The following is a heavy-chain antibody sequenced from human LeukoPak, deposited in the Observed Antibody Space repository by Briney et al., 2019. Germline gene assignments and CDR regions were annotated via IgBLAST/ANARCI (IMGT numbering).Heavy chain of an antibody. J-gene: IGHJ3*02. CDR2: ISSSSSIM. CDR3: ARDKSGSDSARGAVIDI. Sequence: PGGSLRLSCAASGFTFSRYTMNWVRKAPGKGLERISYISSSSSIMYYADSVKGRFSISRDNAKNSLYLQMNSLRDEDTAVYYCARDKSGSDSARGAVIDICGQGAMVTVSS. CDR1: GFTFSRYT. D-gene: IGHD1-26*01. V-gene: IGHV3-48*02.